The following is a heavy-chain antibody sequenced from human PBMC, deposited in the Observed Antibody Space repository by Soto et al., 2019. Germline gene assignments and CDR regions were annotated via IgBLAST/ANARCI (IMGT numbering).Heavy chain of an antibody. V-gene: IGHV4-34*01. Sequence: SETLSLTCAVYGGSFSGYYWSWIRQPPEKGLEWIGEINHSGSTNYNPAFTSRVTISVDTSKNQFSLKLSSVTAADTAVYYCSSPRGEGLGPFDSWRQGTLVTVSS. J-gene: IGHJ4*02. D-gene: IGHD7-27*01. CDR2: INHSGST. CDR3: SSPRGEGLGPFDS. CDR1: GGSFSGYY.